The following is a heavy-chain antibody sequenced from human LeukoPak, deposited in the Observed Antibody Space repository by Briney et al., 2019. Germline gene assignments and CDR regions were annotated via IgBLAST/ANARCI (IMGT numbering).Heavy chain of an antibody. J-gene: IGHJ4*02. CDR1: GGSFSGYY. D-gene: IGHD2-15*01. CDR2: INHSGST. V-gene: IGHV4-34*01. Sequence: SETLSLTCAVYGGSFSGYYWSWIRQPPGRGLEWIGEINHSGSTNYNPSLKSRVTISVDTSKNQFSLKLSSVTAADTAVYYCATAQYCSGGSCSMDTAMVWGQGTLVTVSS. CDR3: ATAQYCSGGSCSMDTAMV.